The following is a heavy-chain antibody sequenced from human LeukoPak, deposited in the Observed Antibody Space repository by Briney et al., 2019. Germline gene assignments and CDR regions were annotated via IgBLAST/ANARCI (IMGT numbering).Heavy chain of an antibody. V-gene: IGHV3-23*01. J-gene: IGHJ4*02. CDR2: ITGGGDYT. Sequence: PGVSLRLSCAASGFIFASHAMTWVRQAPGKGLEWVSTITGGGDYTYHADSVKGRFTISRDNSKNTLYLQMNSLRAEDTAVYFCATILKLVVINPFDYWGQGMLVTVSS. CDR3: ATILKLVVINPFDY. CDR1: GFIFASHA. D-gene: IGHD3-22*01.